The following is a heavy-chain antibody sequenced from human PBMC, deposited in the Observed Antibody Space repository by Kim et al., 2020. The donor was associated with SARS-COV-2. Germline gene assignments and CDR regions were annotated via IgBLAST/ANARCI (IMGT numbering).Heavy chain of an antibody. D-gene: IGHD2-21*02. CDR3: ARGDIAYCGGDCYPGGNWFDP. CDR2: IYPGDSDT. Sequence: GESLKISCKGSGYSFTSYWIGWVRQMPGKGLEWMGIIYPGDSDTRYSPSFQGQVTISADKSISTAYLQWSSLKASDTAMYYCARGDIAYCGGDCYPGGNWFDPWGQGTLVTVSS. V-gene: IGHV5-51*01. CDR1: GYSFTSYW. J-gene: IGHJ5*02.